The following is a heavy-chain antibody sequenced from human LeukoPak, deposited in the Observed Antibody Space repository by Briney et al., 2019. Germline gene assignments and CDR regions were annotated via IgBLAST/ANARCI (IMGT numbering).Heavy chain of an antibody. V-gene: IGHV4-4*07. CDR3: AREDNGDYRNWFDP. CDR2: IYTTGST. D-gene: IGHD4-17*01. Sequence: SETLSLTCSVSGGSISFYYWSWIRQPAGKGLEWIGRIYTTGSTNYNPSLKSRVTMSVDTSKNQFSLKLSSVTAADTADYYCAREDNGDYRNWFDPWGQGTLVTVSS. CDR1: GGSISFYY. J-gene: IGHJ5*02.